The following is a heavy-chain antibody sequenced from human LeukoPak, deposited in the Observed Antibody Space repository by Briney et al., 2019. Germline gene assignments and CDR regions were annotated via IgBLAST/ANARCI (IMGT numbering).Heavy chain of an antibody. CDR3: ARANYYGSGSYTFDY. Sequence: PSETLSLTCTVSGGSISSGSYYWSWIRQPAGKGLEWIGRIYTSGSTNYNPSLKSRVTMSVDTSKNQFSLKLSSVTAADTAVYYCARANYYGSGSYTFDYWGQGTLVTVSS. D-gene: IGHD3-10*01. CDR1: GGSISSGSYY. CDR2: IYTSGST. J-gene: IGHJ4*02. V-gene: IGHV4-61*02.